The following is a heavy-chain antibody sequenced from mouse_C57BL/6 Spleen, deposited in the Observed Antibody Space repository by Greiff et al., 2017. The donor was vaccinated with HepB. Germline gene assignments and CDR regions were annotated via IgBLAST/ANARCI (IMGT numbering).Heavy chain of an antibody. D-gene: IGHD1-1*01. CDR2: IYPRSGNT. J-gene: IGHJ1*03. Sequence: QVQLKESGAELARPGASVKLSCKASGYTFTSYGISWVKQRTGQGLEWIGEIYPRSGNTYYNEKFKGKATLTADKSSSTAYMELRSLTSEDSAVYFCARRGTTVVARWYFDVWGTGTTVTVSS. CDR3: ARRGTTVVARWYFDV. V-gene: IGHV1-81*01. CDR1: GYTFTSYG.